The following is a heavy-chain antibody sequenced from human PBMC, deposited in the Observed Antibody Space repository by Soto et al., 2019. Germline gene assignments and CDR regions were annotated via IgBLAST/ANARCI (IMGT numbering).Heavy chain of an antibody. J-gene: IGHJ6*02. V-gene: IGHV3-30*18. CDR3: AKDYPPEVRYFDFYYYGMDV. Sequence: GGSLRLSCAASGFTFSSYGMHWVRQAPGKGLEWVAVIINDGSKKYYADSVKGRFTISRDNSKNTLYLQMNSLRAEDTAVYYCAKDYPPEVRYFDFYYYGMDVWGQGTTVTVSS. CDR2: IINDGSKK. D-gene: IGHD3-9*01. CDR1: GFTFSSYG.